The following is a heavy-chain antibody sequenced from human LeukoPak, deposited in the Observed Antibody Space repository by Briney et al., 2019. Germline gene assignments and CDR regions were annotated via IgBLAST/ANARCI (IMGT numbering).Heavy chain of an antibody. CDR2: INPNSGAT. V-gene: IGHV1-2*02. CDR3: ARELMTTMTTVDD. CDR1: GFTLSDYY. Sequence: ASVKVSCKASGFTLSDYYMHWVRQAPGQGLEWMGWINPNSGATGYAQRFQGRVTMTRDTSINTAYMDLSRLTSDDTAVYYCARELMTTMTTVDDWGQGTLVTVSS. J-gene: IGHJ4*02. D-gene: IGHD4-17*01.